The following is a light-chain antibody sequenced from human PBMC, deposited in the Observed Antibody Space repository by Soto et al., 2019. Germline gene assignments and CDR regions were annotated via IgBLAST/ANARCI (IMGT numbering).Light chain of an antibody. CDR1: QNIGSY. CDR2: AAS. V-gene: IGKV1-39*01. J-gene: IGKJ1*01. Sequence: DIQMTQSPSTLSASIGDSVTITCRASQNIGSYLNWYQQKPGKAPTLLIYAASTLQSGVPSRFSGSGSGTDFNLTISSLNPEDFATYFCQQGYRIFQTFGQGTKVDNK. CDR3: QQGYRIFQT.